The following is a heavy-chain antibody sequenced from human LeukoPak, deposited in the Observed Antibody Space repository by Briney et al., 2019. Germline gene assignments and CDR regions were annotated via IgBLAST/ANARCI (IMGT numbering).Heavy chain of an antibody. V-gene: IGHV1-2*02. CDR3: ARGAKFRSYGSGTYYTSLPFDP. CDR1: GYTFTGYY. Sequence: ASVKVSCTASGYTFTGYYMHWVRQAPGQGLEWMGWINPNSGGTNYAQKFQGRVTIARDTSASTAYMELSSLRSEDMAVYYCARGAKFRSYGSGTYYTSLPFDPWGQGTLVTVSS. D-gene: IGHD3-10*01. CDR2: INPNSGGT. J-gene: IGHJ5*02.